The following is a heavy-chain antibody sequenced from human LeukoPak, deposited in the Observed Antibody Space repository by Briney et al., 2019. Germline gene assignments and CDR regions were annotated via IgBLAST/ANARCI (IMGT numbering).Heavy chain of an antibody. J-gene: IGHJ4*02. CDR1: GFTFSSYW. D-gene: IGHD6-19*01. Sequence: PGGSLRLSCAASGFTFSSYWMSWVRQAPGKGLEWVSAIGGSGGSTYYADSVKGRFTISRDNSKNTLYLHMNSLRAEDTAVYYCANTVAGHFDYWGQGTLVTVSS. V-gene: IGHV3-23*01. CDR3: ANTVAGHFDY. CDR2: IGGSGGST.